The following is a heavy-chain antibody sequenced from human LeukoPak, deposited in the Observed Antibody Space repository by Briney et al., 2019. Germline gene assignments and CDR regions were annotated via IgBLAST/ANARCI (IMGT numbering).Heavy chain of an antibody. V-gene: IGHV3-48*03. CDR3: ARDLGYCTSTSCYSLYGMDI. Sequence: PGGSLRLSCAASGFTFSSYEMNWVRQAPGKGLEWVSYISSSGSTIYYADSVKGRFTISRDNAKNSLYLQMNSLRAEDTAVYYCARDLGYCTSTSCYSLYGMDIWGNGTTVTVSS. D-gene: IGHD2-2*02. CDR1: GFTFSSYE. J-gene: IGHJ6*04. CDR2: ISSSGSTI.